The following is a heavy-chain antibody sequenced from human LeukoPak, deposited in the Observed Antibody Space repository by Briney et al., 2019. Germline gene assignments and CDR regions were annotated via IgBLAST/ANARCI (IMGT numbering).Heavy chain of an antibody. J-gene: IGHJ4*02. D-gene: IGHD3-10*01. CDR3: ARGSGFGEFVFFDY. CDR2: IYTSGST. V-gene: IGHV4-4*07. Sequence: ASETLSLTCTVSGGSISSYYWSWIRQPAGKGLEWIGRIYTSGSTNYNPSLKSRVTMPVNTSKNQFSLKLSSVTAADTAVYYCARGSGFGEFVFFDYWGQGTLVTVSS. CDR1: GGSISSYY.